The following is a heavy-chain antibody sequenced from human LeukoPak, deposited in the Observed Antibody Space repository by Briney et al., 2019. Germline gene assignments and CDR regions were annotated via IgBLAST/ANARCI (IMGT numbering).Heavy chain of an antibody. J-gene: IGHJ4*02. CDR1: GFTFSNFP. D-gene: IGHD5-12*01. V-gene: IGHV3-23*01. Sequence: GGSLRLSCAASGFTFSNFPMSWVRQAPGKGLEWVSAISGSGGSTYYADSVKGRFTISRDNSKHTLYLQMNSLRAEDTAVYYCARGIVATIGYFDYWGQGTLVTVSS. CDR2: ISGSGGST. CDR3: ARGIVATIGYFDY.